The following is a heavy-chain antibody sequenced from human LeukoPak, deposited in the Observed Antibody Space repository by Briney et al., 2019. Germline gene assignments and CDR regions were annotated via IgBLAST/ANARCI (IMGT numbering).Heavy chain of an antibody. CDR2: MKYDGSAT. V-gene: IGHV3-74*01. CDR3: AKGSTYYYDSSGNLFDY. J-gene: IGHJ4*02. D-gene: IGHD3-22*01. CDR1: GFTFSNYW. Sequence: GGSLRLSCAGSGFTFSNYWVHWSRQAPGKGVVWVSHMKYDGSATNYADSVKGRFTISRDNAKNTLYLQMNSLRAEDTAVYYCAKGSTYYYDSSGNLFDYWGQGTLVTVSS.